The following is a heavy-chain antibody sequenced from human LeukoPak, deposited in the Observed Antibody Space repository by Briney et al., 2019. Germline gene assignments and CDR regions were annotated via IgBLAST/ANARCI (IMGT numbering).Heavy chain of an antibody. CDR3: ARYPYSTSSWSDP. CDR1: GFTFDDYG. J-gene: IGHJ5*02. CDR2: INWNGGST. Sequence: PGGSLRLSCAASGFTFDDYGMSWVRQAPGKGLEWVSGINWNGGSTGYADSVKGRFTISRDNAKNTLYLQLNSLRAEDTAVYYCARYPYSTSSWSDPWGQGTLVTVSS. V-gene: IGHV3-20*04. D-gene: IGHD6-6*01.